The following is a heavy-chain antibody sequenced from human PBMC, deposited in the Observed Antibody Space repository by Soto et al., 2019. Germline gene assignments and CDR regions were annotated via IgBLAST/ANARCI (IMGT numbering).Heavy chain of an antibody. CDR2: VSNSGNTI. CDR3: ARDFRWACDV. Sequence: GGSLRLSCAASGFTFNNYNMHWVRQAPGKGLEWVLFVSNSGNTIYYADSVKGRFTVSRDNAKNSLYLQMNSLRDEDTAVYYCARDFRWACDVWGQGTTVTVSS. CDR1: GFTFNNYN. D-gene: IGHD1-26*01. J-gene: IGHJ6*02. V-gene: IGHV3-48*02.